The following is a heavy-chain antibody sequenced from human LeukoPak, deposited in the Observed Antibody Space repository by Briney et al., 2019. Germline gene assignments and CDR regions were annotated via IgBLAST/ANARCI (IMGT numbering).Heavy chain of an antibody. CDR3: AKSSRYGTGWYGRIDY. J-gene: IGHJ4*02. CDR1: GFTFSSYA. Sequence: GRSLGLSCAASGFTFSSYAMHWVRQAPGKGLEWVAVIWYDGSNKYYADSVKGRFTISRDNSKNTLYLQMNSLRAEDTAVYYCAKSSRYGTGWYGRIDYWGQGTLVTVS. D-gene: IGHD6-19*01. V-gene: IGHV3-33*06. CDR2: IWYDGSNK.